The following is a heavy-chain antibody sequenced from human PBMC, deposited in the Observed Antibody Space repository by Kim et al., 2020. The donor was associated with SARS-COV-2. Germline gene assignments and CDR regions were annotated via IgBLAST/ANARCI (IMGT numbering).Heavy chain of an antibody. Sequence: LKSRVTISVDTSKNQFSLKLSSVTAADTAVYYCATDTYYDILTGPGAFDIWGQGTMVTVSS. CDR3: ATDTYYDILTGPGAFDI. J-gene: IGHJ3*02. D-gene: IGHD3-9*01. V-gene: IGHV4-30-2*04.